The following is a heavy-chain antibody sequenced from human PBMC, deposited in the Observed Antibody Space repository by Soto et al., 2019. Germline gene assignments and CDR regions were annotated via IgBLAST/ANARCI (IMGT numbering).Heavy chain of an antibody. Sequence: SETLSLTCTVSGGSISGYYWSWIRQPPGKGLEWIGCIFYSGSTNYSPSLRSRVTISVDTSKNQFSLELSSVTAADTAVYYCARDGKVSGSATHWFDPWGQGTLVTVSS. CDR3: ARDGKVSGSATHWFDP. V-gene: IGHV4-59*01. CDR1: GGSISGYY. CDR2: IFYSGST. D-gene: IGHD1-26*01. J-gene: IGHJ5*02.